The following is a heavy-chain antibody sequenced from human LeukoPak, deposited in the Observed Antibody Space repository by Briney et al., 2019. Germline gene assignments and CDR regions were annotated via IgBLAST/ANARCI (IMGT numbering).Heavy chain of an antibody. J-gene: IGHJ6*02. CDR1: GFTFSNYA. CDR2: ISGSGGTT. D-gene: IGHD1-26*01. Sequence: GGSLRLSCAASGFTFSNYALSWVRQAPGKGLEWVSVISGSGGTTYYADSVKGRFTISRDNSKNTLYLQMNSLRAEDTAVYYCAKDLGVGATSYYYGMDVWGQGTTVTVSS. V-gene: IGHV3-23*01. CDR3: AKDLGVGATSYYYGMDV.